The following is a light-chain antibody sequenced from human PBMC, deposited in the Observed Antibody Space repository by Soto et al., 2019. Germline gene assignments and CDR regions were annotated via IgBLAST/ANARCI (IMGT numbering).Light chain of an antibody. Sequence: EIVLSQSGGTLSLSPGERATLYCRASQSVSSSYLAWYQQKPGQPPRLLIYDASTRATGIPARFSGSQSGTEFTLTISSLLSEDFAVYSCQQYNNWPLTFGGGTKVDIK. CDR2: DAS. CDR1: QSVSSSY. J-gene: IGKJ4*01. V-gene: IGKV3D-15*01. CDR3: QQYNNWPLT.